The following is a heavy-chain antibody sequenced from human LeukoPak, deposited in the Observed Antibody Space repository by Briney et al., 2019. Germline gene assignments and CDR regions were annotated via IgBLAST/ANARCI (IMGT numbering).Heavy chain of an antibody. CDR1: GFTFSSYA. J-gene: IGHJ4*02. CDR2: ISGSGGST. CDR3: AKADTTYYYDSSGYFFDY. Sequence: GGSLRLSCAASGFTFSSYAMSWVRQAPGKGLEWVSGISGSGGSTYYADSVKGRFTISRDNSKNTLYLQMNSLRAEDTAVYYCAKADTTYYYDSSGYFFDYWGQGTLVTVSS. V-gene: IGHV3-23*01. D-gene: IGHD3-22*01.